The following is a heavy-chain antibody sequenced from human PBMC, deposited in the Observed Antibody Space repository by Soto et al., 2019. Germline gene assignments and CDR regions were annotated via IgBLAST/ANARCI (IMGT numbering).Heavy chain of an antibody. D-gene: IGHD3-10*01. V-gene: IGHV1-18*03. Sequence: HLVQSGPEVKKPGASVTVSCKTSGDTFTNFGLSWVRQAPGQGLEWMGWIATYNSNKNYAQKFQGRLTLTTDTSTSTGYMELKSLEYDDMAVYYCARVLRGVVNWFDPWGQGTLVTVSS. CDR3: ARVLRGVVNWFDP. CDR1: GDTFTNFG. CDR2: IATYNSNK. J-gene: IGHJ5*02.